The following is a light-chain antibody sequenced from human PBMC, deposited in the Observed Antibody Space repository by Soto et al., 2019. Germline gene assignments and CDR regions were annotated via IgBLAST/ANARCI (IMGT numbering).Light chain of an antibody. CDR1: QTVSSN. V-gene: IGKV3-15*01. Sequence: EIVMTQSPATLSVSPGERAILSCRASQTVSSNLAWYQQKPGQAPRLLIYGASTRATGVPARFSGSGSGTEFTLTISSLQSEDFAVYYCQQYHNWPPQYTFGQGTKLQIK. CDR3: QQYHNWPPQYT. CDR2: GAS. J-gene: IGKJ2*01.